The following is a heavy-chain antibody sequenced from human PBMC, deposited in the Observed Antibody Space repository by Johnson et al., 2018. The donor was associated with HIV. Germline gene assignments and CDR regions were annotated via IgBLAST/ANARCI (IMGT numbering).Heavy chain of an antibody. D-gene: IGHD3-10*01. CDR3: ARELEGDYAFDF. J-gene: IGHJ3*01. CDR1: GFTFSSYG. Sequence: QVQLVESGGGVVQPGGSLRLSCAASGFTFSSYGMHWVRQAPGKGLEWVGFTQYDGNNKYYADSVKGRFTISRDNSKNMLFLQMNSLRAEDTAVYYCARELEGDYAFDFWGQGTMVTVSS. V-gene: IGHV3-30*02. CDR2: TQYDGNNK.